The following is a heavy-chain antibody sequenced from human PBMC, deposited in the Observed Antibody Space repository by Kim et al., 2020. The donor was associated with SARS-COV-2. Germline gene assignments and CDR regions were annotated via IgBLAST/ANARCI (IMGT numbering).Heavy chain of an antibody. CDR1: GDSINSGGYC. CDR2: VHYSGST. D-gene: IGHD2-15*01. CDR3: ARGSARDIPVFHFDD. Sequence: SETLSLTCTVSGDSINSGGYCWSWIRQHPGKGLEWIGYVHYSGSTNYTPSLKSRLTVSIDTSKNQFSLKLSSVTAADTAVYYCARGSARDIPVFHFDDWGQGILVTVSS. V-gene: IGHV4-31*03. J-gene: IGHJ4*02.